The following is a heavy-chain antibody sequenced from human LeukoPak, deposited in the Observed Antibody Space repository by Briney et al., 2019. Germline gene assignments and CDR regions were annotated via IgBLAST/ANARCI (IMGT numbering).Heavy chain of an antibody. CDR1: GFTFSSYN. V-gene: IGHV3-21*06. CDR3: ARDPYSGNYGAYYYYYMDV. CDR2: ITSSSSYI. D-gene: IGHD1-26*01. J-gene: IGHJ6*03. Sequence: PGGSLRLSCAASGFTFSSYNMNWVRQAPGKGLEWVSSITSSSSYIYYADSVKGRFTISRDNAKNSLYLQMDSLRVEDTAEYYCARDPYSGNYGAYYYYYMDVWGKGTTVTVSS.